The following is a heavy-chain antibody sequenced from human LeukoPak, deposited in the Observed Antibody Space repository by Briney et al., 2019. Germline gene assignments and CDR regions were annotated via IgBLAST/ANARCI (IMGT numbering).Heavy chain of an antibody. Sequence: SETLSLTCAVYGGSFSGYYWSWIRQPPGKGLEWIGEINHSGSTNYNPSLKSRVTISVDTSKNQFSLKLSSVTAADTAVYYCARGAHIVVATAISPGWFDPWGQGTLVTVSS. D-gene: IGHD2-21*02. CDR2: INHSGST. J-gene: IGHJ5*02. V-gene: IGHV4-34*01. CDR3: ARGAHIVVATAISPGWFDP. CDR1: GGSFSGYY.